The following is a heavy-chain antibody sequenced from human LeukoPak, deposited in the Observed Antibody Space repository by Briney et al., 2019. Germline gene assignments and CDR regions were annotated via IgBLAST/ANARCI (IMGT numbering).Heavy chain of an antibody. J-gene: IGHJ4*02. CDR1: GFTFSSYA. CDR2: ICSNGGST. V-gene: IGHV3-64*01. CDR3: ARDGSYGDSYYFDY. Sequence: GGYLRRSCAASGFTFSSYAMHWVRQAPGKGLEYVSAICSNGGSTYYASSVKGRFTISRDNSKNTLYLQMGSLRAEDMAVYYCARDGSYGDSYYFDYWGQGTLVTVSS. D-gene: IGHD4-17*01.